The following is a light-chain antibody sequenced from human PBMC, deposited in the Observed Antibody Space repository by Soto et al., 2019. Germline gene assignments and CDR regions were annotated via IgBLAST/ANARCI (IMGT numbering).Light chain of an antibody. CDR2: DAS. CDR1: QSVSSH. CDR3: QQHNNWHLTWT. V-gene: IGKV3-15*01. J-gene: IGKJ1*01. Sequence: EIVMTQSPATLSVSPGERATLSCRASQSVSSHLAWYQHKPGQAPRLLIYDASTRATDIPDRFTGSGSATEFTLTISSLQSEDFAFYNCQQHNNWHLTWTFGLGTKVEIK.